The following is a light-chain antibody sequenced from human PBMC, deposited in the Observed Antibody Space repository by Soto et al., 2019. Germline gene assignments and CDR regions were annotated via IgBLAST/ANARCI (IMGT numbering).Light chain of an antibody. J-gene: IGKJ2*01. Sequence: EIVLTQSPATLSLSPGERATLSCRASQSVSSYLAWYQQKPGQAPRLLIYDASNRATGIPARFSGSGSGTDFTLTISSLEPEEFAVYYCQQRSNWPPRDTFGQGTKLEIK. CDR2: DAS. V-gene: IGKV3-11*01. CDR3: QQRSNWPPRDT. CDR1: QSVSSY.